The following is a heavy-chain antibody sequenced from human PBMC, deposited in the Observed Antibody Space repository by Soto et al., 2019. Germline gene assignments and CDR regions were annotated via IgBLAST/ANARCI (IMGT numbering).Heavy chain of an antibody. Sequence: PGESLKISCKGSGYSFTSYWIGWERQMPGKGLEWMGIIYPGDADTRYSPSFQGQVTISADKSISTAYQQWSSPKASDTAMYYCARHETNTNWFDPWGQGTLVTVSS. CDR2: IYPGDADT. CDR1: GYSFTSYW. J-gene: IGHJ5*02. CDR3: ARHETNTNWFDP. V-gene: IGHV5-51*01.